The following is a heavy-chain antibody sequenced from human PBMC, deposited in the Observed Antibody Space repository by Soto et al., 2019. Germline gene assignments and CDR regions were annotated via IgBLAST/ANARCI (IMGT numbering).Heavy chain of an antibody. J-gene: IGHJ6*02. CDR1: GGTFDNCT. CDR3: AKGMQLEPFYYYYALDV. CDR2: IIPMLGVT. D-gene: IGHD6-13*01. Sequence: QVQLVQSGADVKKPGSSVKVSCKASGGTFDNCTITWVRQAPGQGLEWMGRIIPMLGVTNYAPKFQGRVTITADKFTTTASMELSGPRSEDTAVYYCAKGMQLEPFYYYYALDVWGQGTTVTVSS. V-gene: IGHV1-69*02.